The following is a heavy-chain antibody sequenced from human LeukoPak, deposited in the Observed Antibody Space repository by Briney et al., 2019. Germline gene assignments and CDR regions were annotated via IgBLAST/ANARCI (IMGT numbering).Heavy chain of an antibody. V-gene: IGHV1-2*02. J-gene: IGHJ4*02. CDR1: GYTFTGYY. Sequence: ASVKVSCKASGYTFTGYYMHWVRQAPGQGLEWMGWINPNSGGTNYAQKLQGRVTMTRDTSISTAYMELSRLRSDDTAVYYCARFGALFGELLFRYWGQGTLVTVSS. CDR3: ARFGALFGELLFRY. D-gene: IGHD3-10*02. CDR2: INPNSGGT.